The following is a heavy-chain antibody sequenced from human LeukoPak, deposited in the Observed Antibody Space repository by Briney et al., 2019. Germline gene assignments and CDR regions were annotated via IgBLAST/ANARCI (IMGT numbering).Heavy chain of an antibody. J-gene: IGHJ4*02. Sequence: GASVKVSCKASGYTFTSYDINWVRQATGQGLEWMGWMNPNSGNTGYAQKFQGRVTMTRNTSISTAYMELSSLRSDDTAVYYCASWHCSSTSCYFDYWGQGTLVTVSS. D-gene: IGHD2-2*01. CDR2: MNPNSGNT. V-gene: IGHV1-8*01. CDR3: ASWHCSSTSCYFDY. CDR1: GYTFTSYD.